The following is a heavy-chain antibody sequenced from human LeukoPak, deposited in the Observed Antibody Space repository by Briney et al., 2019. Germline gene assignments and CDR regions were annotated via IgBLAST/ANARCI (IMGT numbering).Heavy chain of an antibody. CDR1: GGSISSSSYY. V-gene: IGHV4-39*07. CDR2: IYYSGST. CDR3: ARAYGSGSYYLED. D-gene: IGHD3-10*01. J-gene: IGHJ4*02. Sequence: SETLSLTCTVSGGSISSSSYYWGWIRQPPGKGLEWIGSIYYSGSTYYNPSLKSRVTISVDTSKNQFSLKLSSVTAADTAMYYCARAYGSGSYYLEDWGQGTLVTVSS.